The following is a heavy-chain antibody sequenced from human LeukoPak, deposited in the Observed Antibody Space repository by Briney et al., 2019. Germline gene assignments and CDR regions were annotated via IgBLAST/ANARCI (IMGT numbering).Heavy chain of an antibody. J-gene: IGHJ4*02. D-gene: IGHD3-10*01. CDR2: IIPIFGTA. V-gene: IGHV1-69*13. CDR1: GGTFSSYA. CDR3: ARVGPQSGFDY. Sequence: GASVTVSCKASGGTFSSYAISWVRQAPGQGLEWMGGIIPIFGTANYAQKFQGRVTITADESTSSAYMELSSLRSEDTAVYYCARVGPQSGFDYWGQGTLVTVSS.